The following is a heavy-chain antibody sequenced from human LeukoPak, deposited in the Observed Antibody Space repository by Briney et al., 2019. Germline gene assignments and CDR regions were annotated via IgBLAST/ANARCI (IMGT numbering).Heavy chain of an antibody. J-gene: IGHJ5*02. Sequence: ASVKVSCKSSGYTFTSYGISWVRQAPGQGLEWMGWISTNSGYTKYAQKFQDRVTMTTDTSTSTSYMELRSLRSDDTAVYYCSRAYFHSSGSYYGCFDHWGQGTLVTVSS. D-gene: IGHD3-22*01. CDR1: GYTFTSYG. V-gene: IGHV1-18*01. CDR2: ISTNSGYT. CDR3: SRAYFHSSGSYYGCFDH.